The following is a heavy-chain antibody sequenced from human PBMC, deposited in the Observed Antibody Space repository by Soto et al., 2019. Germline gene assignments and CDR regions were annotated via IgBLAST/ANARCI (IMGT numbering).Heavy chain of an antibody. V-gene: IGHV4-31*03. CDR3: ARVNIVVVPAATATHFDY. CDR2: IYYSGST. J-gene: IGHJ4*02. D-gene: IGHD2-2*01. Sequence: SETLSLTCTVSGGSISSGGYYWSWLRQHPGKGLEWIGYIYYSGSTYYNPSLKSRVTISVDTSKNQFSLKLSSVTAADTAVYYCARVNIVVVPAATATHFDYWGQGTLVTVSS. CDR1: GGSISSGGYY.